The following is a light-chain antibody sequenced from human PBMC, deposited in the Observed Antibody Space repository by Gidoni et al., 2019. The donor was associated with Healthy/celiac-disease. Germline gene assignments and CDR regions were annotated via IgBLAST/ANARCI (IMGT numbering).Light chain of an antibody. V-gene: IGKV4-1*01. CDR3: QQYYSTPFT. CDR1: QSVLYSSNNKNY. Sequence: IVMTYPPSSLAVSLGERAIINCKSSQSVLYSSNNKNYLAWYQQKPGQPPKLLIYWASTRVSGVPDRFSGSGSGTDFTLTISSLQAEDVAVYYCQQYYSTPFTFGPGTKVDIK. J-gene: IGKJ3*01. CDR2: WAS.